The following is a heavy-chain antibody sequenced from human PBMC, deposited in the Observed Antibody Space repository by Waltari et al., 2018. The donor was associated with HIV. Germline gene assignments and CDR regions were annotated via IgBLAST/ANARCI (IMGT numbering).Heavy chain of an antibody. Sequence: QVQLVQSGAEVKKPGSSVKVSCKASGGTFSSYAISWVRQAPGQGLEWMGRIIPILGIANYAQKFQGRVTITADKSTSTAYMELSSLRSEDTAVYYCARKKGYCSSTSCYHKRAPYYGMDVWGQGTTVTVSS. CDR1: GGTFSSYA. V-gene: IGHV1-69*04. D-gene: IGHD2-2*01. J-gene: IGHJ6*02. CDR3: ARKKGYCSSTSCYHKRAPYYGMDV. CDR2: IIPILGIA.